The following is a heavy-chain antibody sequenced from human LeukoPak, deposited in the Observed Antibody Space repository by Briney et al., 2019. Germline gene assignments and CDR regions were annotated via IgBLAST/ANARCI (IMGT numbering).Heavy chain of an antibody. J-gene: IGHJ3*02. D-gene: IGHD1-26*01. Sequence: PGESLKISCKGSGYRFTSYWIGWVRPMPGKGLEWMGIIYPGDSDTIYSPSFQGQVTISADKSTSTANLQWSSLKASDIAMYYCARSGGNYYSIWGQGTMVTVSS. CDR3: ARSGGNYYSI. V-gene: IGHV5-51*01. CDR1: GYRFTSYW. CDR2: IYPGDSDT.